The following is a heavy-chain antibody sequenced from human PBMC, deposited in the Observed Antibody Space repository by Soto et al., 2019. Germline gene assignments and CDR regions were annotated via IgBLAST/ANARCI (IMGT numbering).Heavy chain of an antibody. D-gene: IGHD6-19*01. J-gene: IGHJ5*02. CDR2: IYQSGVT. Sequence: SETLSLTCTMSGDSYSISTYSWSWIRQPPGKALQWIAFIYQSGVTSYNPSLASRVSISLDRSNNQCSLKLKSVTAADTAVYFCAGMPYTSGLRFDPWGPGTLVTVSS. CDR1: GDSYSISTYS. CDR3: AGMPYTSGLRFDP. V-gene: IGHV4-30-2*01.